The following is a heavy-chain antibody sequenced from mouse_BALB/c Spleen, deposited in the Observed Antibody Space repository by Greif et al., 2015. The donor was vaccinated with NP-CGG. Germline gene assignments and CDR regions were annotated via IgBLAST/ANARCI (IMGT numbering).Heavy chain of an antibody. V-gene: IGHV1-4*01. D-gene: IGHD1-2*01. CDR2: INPSSGYT. CDR3: ARHGFDY. CDR1: GYTFTSYT. J-gene: IGHJ3*01. Sequence: QVHVKQSGAELARPGASVKMSCKASGYTFTSYTMHWVKQRPGQGLEWIGYINPSSGYTKYNQKFKDKATLTADKSSSSGYTPLSSLTSDDAAVYYCARHGFDYWGQGTPVTVSA.